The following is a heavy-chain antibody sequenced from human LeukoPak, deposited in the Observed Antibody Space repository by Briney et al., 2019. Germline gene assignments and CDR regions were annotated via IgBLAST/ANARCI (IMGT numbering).Heavy chain of an antibody. V-gene: IGHV1-24*01. Sequence: ASVKVSCKVSGYTLTELSMHWVRQAPGKGLEWMGGFDPEDGETIYAQKFQGRVTMTEDTSTDTAYMALSSLRSEDTAVYYCATDGVYSGYGNWFDPWGQGTLVTVSS. D-gene: IGHD5-12*01. CDR1: GYTLTELS. CDR3: ATDGVYSGYGNWFDP. CDR2: FDPEDGET. J-gene: IGHJ5*02.